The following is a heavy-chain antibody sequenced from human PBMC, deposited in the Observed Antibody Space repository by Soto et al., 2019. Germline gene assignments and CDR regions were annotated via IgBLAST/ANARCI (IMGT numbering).Heavy chain of an antibody. D-gene: IGHD6-6*01. V-gene: IGHV3-30-3*01. J-gene: IGHJ4*02. CDR3: ARGYSSSYYFDY. CDR1: GFTFSSYA. CDR2: ISYDGSNK. Sequence: PGGSLRLSCAASGFTFSSYAMHWVRQAPGKGLEWVAVISYDGSNKYYADSVKGRFTISRDNSKNTLYLQMNSLRAEDTAVYYCARGYSSSYYFDYWGQGTLVTVSS.